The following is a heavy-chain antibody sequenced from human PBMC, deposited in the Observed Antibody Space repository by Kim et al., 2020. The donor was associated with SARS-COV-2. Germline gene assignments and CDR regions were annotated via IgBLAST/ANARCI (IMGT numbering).Heavy chain of an antibody. CDR1: GDSVSSNSAA. CDR2: TYYRSKWSN. Sequence: SPTLSLTCAISGDSVSSNSAAWNWIRQSPSRGLEWLGRTYYRSKWSNDYAVSVRSRITINPDTSKNQFSLQLNSVTPEDTAVYYCARERDYGGNSADFDYWGQGTLVTVSS. J-gene: IGHJ4*02. CDR3: ARERDYGGNSADFDY. D-gene: IGHD4-17*01. V-gene: IGHV6-1*01.